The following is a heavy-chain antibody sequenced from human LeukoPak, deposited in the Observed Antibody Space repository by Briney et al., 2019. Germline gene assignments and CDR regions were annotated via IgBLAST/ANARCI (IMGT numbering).Heavy chain of an antibody. CDR3: AKDIGVVVTAPSFDY. J-gene: IGHJ4*02. CDR2: ISWNSGSI. CDR1: GFTFDDYA. D-gene: IGHD2-21*02. Sequence: GGSLRPSCAASGFTFDDYAMHWVRQAPGKGLEWVSGISWNSGSINYADSVKGRFTISRDNAKNSLYLQMNSLRAEDTALYYCAKDIGVVVTAPSFDYWGQGTLVTVSS. V-gene: IGHV3-9*01.